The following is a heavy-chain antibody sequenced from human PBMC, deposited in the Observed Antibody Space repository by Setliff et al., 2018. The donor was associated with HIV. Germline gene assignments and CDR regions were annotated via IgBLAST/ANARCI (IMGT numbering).Heavy chain of an antibody. D-gene: IGHD3-10*01. Sequence: KTSETLSLTCAVSGGSISNGGYYWSWIRQPAGKRLEWIGRTYSSGSTNYNPSLKSRVTISIDTSKNQFSLKLSSVTAADTAVYYCARDLKREGVQAGDAFDIWGQGTMVTV. CDR3: ARDLKREGVQAGDAFDI. J-gene: IGHJ3*02. CDR1: GGSISNGGYY. CDR2: TYSSGST. V-gene: IGHV4-61*02.